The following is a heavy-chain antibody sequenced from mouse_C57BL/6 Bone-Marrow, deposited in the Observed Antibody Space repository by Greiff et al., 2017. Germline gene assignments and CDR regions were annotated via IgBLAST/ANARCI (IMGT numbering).Heavy chain of an antibody. CDR3: ARPRLDY. CDR1: GYAFTNYL. J-gene: IGHJ2*01. CDR2: INTGSGGT. V-gene: IGHV1-54*01. Sequence: QVQLQQSGAELVRPGTSVKVSCKASGYAFTNYLIEWVKQRPGQGLEWIGVINTGSGGTNYNEKFKGKATLTADKSSSTAYMQLSSLTSEDSAVYFCARPRLDYWGQGTTLTVSS.